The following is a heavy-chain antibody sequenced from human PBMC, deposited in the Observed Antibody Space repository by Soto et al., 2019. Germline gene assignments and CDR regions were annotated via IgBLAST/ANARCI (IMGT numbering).Heavy chain of an antibody. J-gene: IGHJ4*02. D-gene: IGHD6-19*01. CDR3: ARGAVFRKRSGWSWIDY. CDR1: GGSFSGYY. V-gene: IGHV4-34*01. Sequence: QVQLQQWGAGLLKPSETLSLTCAVYGGSFSGYYWSWIRQPPGKGLEWIGEINHSGSTNYNPSLKSRVTISVDTSKNQFSLQLSSVTAADTAVYYCARGAVFRKRSGWSWIDYWGQGTLVTVSS. CDR2: INHSGST.